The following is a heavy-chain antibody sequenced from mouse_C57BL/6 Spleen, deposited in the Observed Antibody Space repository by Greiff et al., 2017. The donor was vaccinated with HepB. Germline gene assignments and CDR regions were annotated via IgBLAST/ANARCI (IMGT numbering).Heavy chain of an antibody. CDR2: ISYDGSN. CDR3: ARREGWLLRGAMDY. Sequence: VQLKESGPGLVKPSQSLSLTCSVTGYSITSGYYWNWIRQFPGNKLEWMGYISYDGSNNYNPSLKNRISITRDTSKNQFFLKLNSVTTEDTATYYCARREGWLLRGAMDYWGQGTSVTVSS. J-gene: IGHJ4*01. V-gene: IGHV3-6*01. CDR1: GYSITSGYY. D-gene: IGHD2-3*01.